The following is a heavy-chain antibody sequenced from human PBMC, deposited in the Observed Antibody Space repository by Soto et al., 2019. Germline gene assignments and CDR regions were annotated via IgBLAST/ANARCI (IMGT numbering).Heavy chain of an antibody. J-gene: IGHJ6*01. CDR3: AKDSTVTTSLYFYYYGFDV. CDR1: GFTFNHYA. Sequence: VQLLESGGGLVQPGGSLRLACTASGFTFNHYAMTWVRQAPGRGLEWVASVSGRGGSKKYADSVKGRFIISRDNSNRTLYLQMDSLGGEDTAVYYCAKDSTVTTSLYFYYYGFDVWGQGTTVTVSS. D-gene: IGHD4-17*01. V-gene: IGHV3-23*01. CDR2: VSGRGGSK.